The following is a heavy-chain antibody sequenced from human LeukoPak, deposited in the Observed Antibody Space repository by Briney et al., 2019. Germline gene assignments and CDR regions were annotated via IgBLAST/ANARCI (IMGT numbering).Heavy chain of an antibody. V-gene: IGHV1-18*01. J-gene: IGHJ1*01. CDR3: ARASDISWPFEN. D-gene: IGHD6-13*01. CDR1: GYSFSNYG. Sequence: ASVTVSFKTSGYSFSNYGIVWVRQAPGRGLEWMGWISAKNGNTETSQKVQGRVTITTDSSTGIGYLDIRSHKTDDTAVYYCARASDISWPFENWGQGTLVTVSS. CDR2: ISAKNGNT.